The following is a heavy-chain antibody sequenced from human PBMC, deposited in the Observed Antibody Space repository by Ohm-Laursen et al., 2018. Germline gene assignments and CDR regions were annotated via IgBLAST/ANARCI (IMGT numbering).Heavy chain of an antibody. CDR3: AKDWWEVTNRGYYYYYGMDV. Sequence: SLRLSCSASGFTFSSYGMHWVGQAPGRGLEWVAVLSYDGSNKYYADSVKGRFTISRDNSKNTLYLQMNSLRAEDTAVYYCAKDWWEVTNRGYYYYYGMDVWGQGTTVTVSS. CDR2: LSYDGSNK. CDR1: GFTFSSYG. D-gene: IGHD1-26*01. J-gene: IGHJ6*02. V-gene: IGHV3-30*18.